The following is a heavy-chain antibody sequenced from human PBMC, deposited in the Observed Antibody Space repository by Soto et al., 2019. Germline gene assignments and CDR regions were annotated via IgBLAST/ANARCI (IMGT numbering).Heavy chain of an antibody. D-gene: IGHD1-26*01. Sequence: ASVKVSCKASGYTFTGYYMHWVRQAPGQGLEWMGWINPNSGGTNYAQKFQGWATMTRDTSISTAYMELSRLRSDDTAVYYCGRRILQSGSYPRGDDAFDIWGQGTMVTVSS. J-gene: IGHJ3*02. CDR1: GYTFTGYY. CDR2: INPNSGGT. CDR3: GRRILQSGSYPRGDDAFDI. V-gene: IGHV1-2*04.